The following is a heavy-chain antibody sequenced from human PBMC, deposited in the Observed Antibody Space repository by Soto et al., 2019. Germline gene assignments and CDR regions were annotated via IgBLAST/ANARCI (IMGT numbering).Heavy chain of an antibody. CDR1: GGSISSYY. V-gene: IGHV4-59*12. D-gene: IGHD3-22*01. Sequence: SETLSLTCTVSGGSISSYYWSWIRQPPGKGLEWIGYIYYSGSTNYNPSLKSRVTISVDRSKNQFSLKLSSVTAADTAVHYCARGNQDYYDSSGCNFDYWGQGTLVTVSS. CDR3: ARGNQDYYDSSGCNFDY. CDR2: IYYSGST. J-gene: IGHJ4*02.